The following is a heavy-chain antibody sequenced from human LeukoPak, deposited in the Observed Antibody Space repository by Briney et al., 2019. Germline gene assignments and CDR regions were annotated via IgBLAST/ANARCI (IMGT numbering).Heavy chain of an antibody. V-gene: IGHV3-30*02. CDR2: IRSDGSNE. CDR1: GFSFNVYA. D-gene: IGHD2-21*02. Sequence: PGGSLRLSCAGFSFNVYAMHWVRQAQGKGLEWVAFIRSDGSNEKYADSGKGRFTSSKAKSKNTLYLQMNSLRAEDTAVYYCVKDRGDLPPYFDNWGQGTLVTVSS. J-gene: IGHJ4*02. CDR3: VKDRGDLPPYFDN.